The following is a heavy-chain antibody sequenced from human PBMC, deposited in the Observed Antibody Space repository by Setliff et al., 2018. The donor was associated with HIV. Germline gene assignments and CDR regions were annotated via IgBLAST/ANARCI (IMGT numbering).Heavy chain of an antibody. J-gene: IGHJ3*02. Sequence: PSETLSLTCTVSGGSISSSNYYWGWIRQPAGKGLEWIGHVYTTGGTNYNPSLESRLTISVDTSRNQFSLRLSSVTAADPAVYYCARAPTGVTNAFDIWGQGTMVTVSS. CDR3: ARAPTGVTNAFDI. V-gene: IGHV4-61*09. CDR2: VYTTGGT. CDR1: GGSISSSNYY. D-gene: IGHD2-8*02.